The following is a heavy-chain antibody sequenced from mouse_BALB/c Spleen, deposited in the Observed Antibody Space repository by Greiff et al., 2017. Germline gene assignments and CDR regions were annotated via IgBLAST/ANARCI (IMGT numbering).Heavy chain of an antibody. J-gene: IGHJ3*01. CDR1: GYTFTSYT. D-gene: IGHD1-2*01. CDR3: ARSGFTTARAWFAY. CDR2: INPSSGYT. Sequence: QVQLKQSAAELARPGASVKMSCKASGYTFTSYTMHWVKQRPGQGLEWIGYINPSSGYTEYNQKFKDKTTLTADKSSSTAYMQLSSLTSEDSAVYYCARSGFTTARAWFAYWGQGTLVTVSA. V-gene: IGHV1-4*02.